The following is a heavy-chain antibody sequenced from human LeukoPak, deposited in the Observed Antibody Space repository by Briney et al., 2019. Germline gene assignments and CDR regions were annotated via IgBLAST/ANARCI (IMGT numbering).Heavy chain of an antibody. CDR1: VDSVTSPSYF. CDR3: ASAYCSSTTCPFDS. Sequence: SETLSLTCSVSVDSVTSPSYFWGWIGQPPGGGLEWIGSIYYRGTTHYNPSLKSRVAISTDTSKNEFSLRLSSATAADTALYYCASAYCSSTTCPFDSWGQGTLVTVSS. D-gene: IGHD2-2*01. J-gene: IGHJ4*02. V-gene: IGHV4-39*01. CDR2: IYYRGTT.